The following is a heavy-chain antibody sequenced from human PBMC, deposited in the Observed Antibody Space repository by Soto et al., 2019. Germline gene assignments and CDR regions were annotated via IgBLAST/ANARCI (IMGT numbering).Heavy chain of an antibody. V-gene: IGHV4-30-4*01. CDR1: GGSISSGDYY. CDR3: ARYCSSTSSKPYYYYYGMDV. J-gene: IGHJ6*02. D-gene: IGHD2-2*01. Sequence: SLTCTVSGGSISSGDYYWSWIRQPPGKGLEWIGYIYYSGSTYYNPSLKSRVTISVDTSKNQFSLKLSSVTAADTAVYYCARYCSSTSSKPYYYYYGMDVWGQGTTVTVSS. CDR2: IYYSGST.